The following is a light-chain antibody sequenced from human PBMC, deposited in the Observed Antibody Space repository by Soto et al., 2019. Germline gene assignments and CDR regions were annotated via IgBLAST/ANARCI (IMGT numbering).Light chain of an antibody. Sequence: EVVMTQSPATLSVSPGERATLSCRASQSVTSNYLAWYQQKPGQAPRLLIYGISSRATGVPDRFSGSGSGTDFTLTISRLEPEDVAVYYCQQYEAVVTFGQGTKVDIK. J-gene: IGKJ1*01. CDR3: QQYEAVVT. CDR1: QSVTSNY. V-gene: IGKV3-20*01. CDR2: GIS.